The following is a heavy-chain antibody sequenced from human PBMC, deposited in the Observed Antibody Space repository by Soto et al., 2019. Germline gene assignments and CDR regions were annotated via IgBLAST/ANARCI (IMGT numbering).Heavy chain of an antibody. CDR3: ARDSTSWFPYYGIDV. CDR2: ISDSGST. Sequence: ETLSLTCTVSGGSIDYYRWSWIRQPPGKGLEWIGDISDSGSTNYNLSLRSRVTILVDTSKNQFSLKLNSVTAADTAVYYCARDSTSWFPYYGIDVWGQGTTVTVSS. D-gene: IGHD6-13*01. V-gene: IGHV4-59*01. J-gene: IGHJ6*02. CDR1: GGSIDYYR.